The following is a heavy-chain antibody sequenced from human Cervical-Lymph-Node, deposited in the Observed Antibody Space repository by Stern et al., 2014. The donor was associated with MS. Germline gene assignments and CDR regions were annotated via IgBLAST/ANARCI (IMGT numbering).Heavy chain of an antibody. CDR3: ARQRYFDY. Sequence: EVQLLQSGPEVKRPGESLKISCQASGYTFTSYWIGWVRQMPGKGRDGIAIIFPGGSDIRYSPSFQGQVTNSADKSSSTAYLQWNNLKASDTAIYYCARQRYFDYWGQGTLVTVSS. CDR2: IFPGGSDI. V-gene: IGHV5-51*01. CDR1: GYTFTSYW. J-gene: IGHJ4*02.